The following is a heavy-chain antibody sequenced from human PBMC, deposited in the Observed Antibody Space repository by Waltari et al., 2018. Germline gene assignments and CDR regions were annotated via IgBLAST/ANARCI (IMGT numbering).Heavy chain of an antibody. CDR3: ARGGVVAATLDY. Sequence: QVQLVQSGAEVQKPGASVKVSCKASGYTFTGYYMHWVRQAPGQGLEWMGGIIPIFGTANYAQKFQGRVTITADESTSTAYMELSSLRSEDTAVYYCARGGVVAATLDYWGQGTLVTVSS. J-gene: IGHJ4*02. CDR2: IIPIFGTA. V-gene: IGHV1-69*01. CDR1: GYTFTGYY. D-gene: IGHD2-15*01.